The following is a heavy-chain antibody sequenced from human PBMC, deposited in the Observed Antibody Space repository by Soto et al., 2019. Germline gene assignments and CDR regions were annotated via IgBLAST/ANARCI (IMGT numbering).Heavy chain of an antibody. V-gene: IGHV3-7*01. CDR3: ARAGYCGPGCYYYFDY. CDR1: GFTFGSYW. Sequence: EVQLVESGGGLVQPGGSLRLSCAVSGFTFGSYWMNWVRLIPGKRLEWVAYIKPDGSATYYVDSVKGRFTISRDNDKNSLYLQMNSLRVEDTSVYYCARAGYCGPGCYYYFDYWGQGTLVTVSS. CDR2: IKPDGSAT. J-gene: IGHJ4*02. D-gene: IGHD2-21*02.